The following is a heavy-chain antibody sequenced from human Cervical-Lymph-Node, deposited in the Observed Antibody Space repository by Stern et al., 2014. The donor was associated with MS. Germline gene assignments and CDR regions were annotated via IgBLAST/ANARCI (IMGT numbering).Heavy chain of an antibody. CDR2: ISYVGSNE. V-gene: IGHV3-30*04. CDR3: ARDGGYDSGGLYTAPVDY. Sequence: MQLVESGGGVVQPGRALRLSCAVSGFTFTDYAMHWVRQAPGKGLEGVALISYVGSNEKYADSVKGRFTISRDDSRNTLSLQMNSLRREDTAVYYCARDGGYDSGGLYTAPVDYWGQGTLVSVSS. CDR1: GFTFTDYA. D-gene: IGHD3-16*01. J-gene: IGHJ4*02.